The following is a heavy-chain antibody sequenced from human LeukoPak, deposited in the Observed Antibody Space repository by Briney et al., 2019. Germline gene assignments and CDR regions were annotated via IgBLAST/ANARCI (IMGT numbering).Heavy chain of an antibody. D-gene: IGHD6-19*01. J-gene: IGHJ4*02. V-gene: IGHV1-69-2*01. CDR1: GYTFTDYY. CDR2: VEPEDGET. Sequence: GASVKVSCKVSGYTFTDYYMHWVQQAPGKGLEWMGLVEPEDGETIYAEKFQGRVTITADTSTDTAYMELSSLRSEDTAVYYCATGIVWLADYWGQGTLVTVSS. CDR3: ATGIVWLADY.